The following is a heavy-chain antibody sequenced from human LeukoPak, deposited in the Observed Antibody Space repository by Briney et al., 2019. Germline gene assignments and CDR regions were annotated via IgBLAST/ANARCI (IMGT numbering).Heavy chain of an antibody. Sequence: PPETLSLTCTVSGDSISIGSYYWSWIRQPAGKGLEWIGHMNTTGYTKYNPSLRSRVTISVDTSNNQFSLRLSSVTAADTAVYHCARDWDYWGQGTLVTVSS. CDR1: GDSISIGSYY. CDR2: MNTTGYT. V-gene: IGHV4-61*09. CDR3: ARDWDY. J-gene: IGHJ4*02.